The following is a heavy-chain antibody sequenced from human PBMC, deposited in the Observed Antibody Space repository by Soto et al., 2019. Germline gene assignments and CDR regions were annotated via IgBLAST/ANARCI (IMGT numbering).Heavy chain of an antibody. J-gene: IGHJ6*02. Sequence: PSETLSLTCAVYGGSFSGYYWSWIRQPPGKGLEWIGEINHSGSTNYNPSLKSRVTISVDTSKNQFSLKLSSVTAADTAVYYCARARSSSPRWGYGDYYYYYGMDVWGQGTTVTVSS. CDR2: INHSGST. CDR3: ARARSSSPRWGYGDYYYYYGMDV. V-gene: IGHV4-34*01. D-gene: IGHD6-13*01. CDR1: GGSFSGYY.